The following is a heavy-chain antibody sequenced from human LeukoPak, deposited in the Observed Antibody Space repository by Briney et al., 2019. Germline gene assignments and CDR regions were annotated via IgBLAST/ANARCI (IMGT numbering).Heavy chain of an antibody. V-gene: IGHV3-30-3*01. Sequence: GGSLRLSCAASGFTFSSYAMHWVRQAPGKGLEWVAVISYDGSNKYYADSVKGRFTISRDNAKNSLYLQMNSLRAEDTAVYYCARVYDNSSPVDYWGQGTLVTVSS. CDR2: ISYDGSNK. CDR1: GFTFSSYA. D-gene: IGHD1-1*01. CDR3: ARVYDNSSPVDY. J-gene: IGHJ4*02.